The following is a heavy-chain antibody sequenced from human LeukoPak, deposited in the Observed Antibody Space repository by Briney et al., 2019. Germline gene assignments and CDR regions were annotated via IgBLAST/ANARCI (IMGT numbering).Heavy chain of an antibody. CDR1: GFTVSTNY. V-gene: IGHV3-53*01. CDR2: LYSGSDT. CDR3: ARVGDHFHWFLDL. J-gene: IGHJ2*01. D-gene: IGHD2-21*01. Sequence: GGSLTLSCAASGFTVSTNYMNWVRQAPGKGPEWVSILYSGSDTYYSDSVKGRFTISRDDSRNTLFLHMSSLKAEDTAIYYCARVGDHFHWFLDLWGRGTLVGVSS.